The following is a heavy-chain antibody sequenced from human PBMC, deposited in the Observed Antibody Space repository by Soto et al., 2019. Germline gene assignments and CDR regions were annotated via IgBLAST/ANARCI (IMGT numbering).Heavy chain of an antibody. D-gene: IGHD2-15*01. J-gene: IGHJ4*02. CDR1: GFTFSNYG. CDR2: IWYDGSNK. Sequence: QVQLVESGGGVVQPGRSLRLSCAASGFTFSNYGMHWVRQAPGKGLEWVAVIWYDGSNKYYADSVKGRFTISRDNSKKPLYLQMTSLRFEDTAVYYCPRDYCSGGSCPSGYWGQGTLVTVSS. V-gene: IGHV3-33*01. CDR3: PRDYCSGGSCPSGY.